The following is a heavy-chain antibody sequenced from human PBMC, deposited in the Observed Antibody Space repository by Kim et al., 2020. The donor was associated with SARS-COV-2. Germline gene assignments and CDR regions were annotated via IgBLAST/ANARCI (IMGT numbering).Heavy chain of an antibody. CDR2: IRGSGTTT. D-gene: IGHD6-13*01. J-gene: IGHJ4*02. CDR1: GFTFSSYA. Sequence: GGSLRLSCTASGFTFSSYAMNWVRQAPGKGLEWVSVIRGSGTTTVYADSVEGRFTISRDNSRNTLYLQMNSLRAEDTAIYYCAKGGSTSGGIFDYWGRGTLVTVSS. CDR3: AKGGSTSGGIFDY. V-gene: IGHV3-23*01.